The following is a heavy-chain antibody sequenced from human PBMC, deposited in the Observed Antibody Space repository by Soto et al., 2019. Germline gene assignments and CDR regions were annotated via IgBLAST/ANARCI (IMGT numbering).Heavy chain of an antibody. CDR3: ASVRFLEWLPQTAYYFDY. D-gene: IGHD3-3*01. J-gene: IGHJ4*02. CDR2: IHYTGNT. Sequence: SETLSLTCTVSGDSISSGRYHWGWIRQPPGKGLEFIATIHYTGNTHYNPSLRSRVTIFVDTSKSQFSLRLSSVTAADTAVYYCASVRFLEWLPQTAYYFDYWGQGTLVTVSS. V-gene: IGHV4-39*01. CDR1: GDSISSGRYH.